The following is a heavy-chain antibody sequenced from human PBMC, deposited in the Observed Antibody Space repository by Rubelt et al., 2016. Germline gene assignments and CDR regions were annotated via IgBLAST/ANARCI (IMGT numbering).Heavy chain of an antibody. D-gene: IGHD2-2*01. CDR1: GYTFTSYY. CDR2: INPSDATT. CDR3: ARVPSFTSRGDS. J-gene: IGHJ4*02. Sequence: QVQLVQSGAELRNPGASVRVSCKASGYTFTSYYMHWVRQAPGQGLEWMGIINPSDATTSYAQKFQGRVTMTRNTTIRTAYMGLSSLGPEDTAVYYCARVPSFTSRGDSWGQGTLVTVSS. V-gene: IGHV1-46*01.